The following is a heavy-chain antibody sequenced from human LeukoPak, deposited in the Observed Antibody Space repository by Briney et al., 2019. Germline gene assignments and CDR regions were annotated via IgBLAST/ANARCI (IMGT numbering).Heavy chain of an antibody. V-gene: IGHV3-23*01. Sequence: GGSLRLSCPASGFTFSNYAMSWVRQAPGKGLECVSRISGGGGSTYYADSVKGRFTISRDNSKNTLYLQMNSLRAEDTALYYCAKEIPYSRGYYGDFDYWGQGTLVTVSS. J-gene: IGHJ4*02. CDR1: GFTFSNYA. CDR3: AKEIPYSRGYYGDFDY. CDR2: ISGGGGST. D-gene: IGHD3-22*01.